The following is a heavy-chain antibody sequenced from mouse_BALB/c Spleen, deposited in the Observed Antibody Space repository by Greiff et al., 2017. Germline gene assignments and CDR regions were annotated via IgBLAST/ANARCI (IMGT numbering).Heavy chain of an antibody. Sequence: VQLKQTGPELVKPGASVKISCKASGYSFTDYIMLWVKQSHGKSLEWIGNINPYYGSTSYNLKFKGKATLTVDKSSSTAYMQLNSLTSEDSAVYYCALHYYGFHFDYWGQGTTLTVSS. CDR3: ALHYYGFHFDY. CDR1: GYSFTDYI. D-gene: IGHD1-2*01. CDR2: INPYYGST. J-gene: IGHJ2*01. V-gene: IGHV1-39*01.